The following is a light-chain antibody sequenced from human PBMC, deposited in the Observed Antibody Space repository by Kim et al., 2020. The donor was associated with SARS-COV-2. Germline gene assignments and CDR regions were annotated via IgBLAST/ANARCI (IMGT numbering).Light chain of an antibody. CDR3: SAWDNSLSAWV. Sequence: QPAPLTCTGNSNNVGNQGAAWLQQHQGHPPKLLSYRNNNRPSGISERLSASRSGNTASLTITGLQPEDEADYYCSAWDNSLSAWVFGGGTQLTVL. CDR2: RNN. V-gene: IGLV10-54*01. CDR1: SNNVGNQG. J-gene: IGLJ3*02.